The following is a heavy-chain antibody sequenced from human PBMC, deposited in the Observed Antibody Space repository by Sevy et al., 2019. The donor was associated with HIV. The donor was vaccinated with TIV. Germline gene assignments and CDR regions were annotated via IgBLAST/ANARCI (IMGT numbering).Heavy chain of an antibody. CDR2: IYISGDT. D-gene: IGHD6-25*01. Sequence: SETLSLTCTVSGGSISSGRNYWNWIRQPAGKGLEWIGRIYISGDTNYNPSLKSRVTISLDTSKKHFSLKLTSVTAAETAVYYCARDGSSGIQWFDYWGQGILVTVSS. J-gene: IGHJ4*02. V-gene: IGHV4-61*02. CDR3: ARDGSSGIQWFDY. CDR1: GGSISSGRNY.